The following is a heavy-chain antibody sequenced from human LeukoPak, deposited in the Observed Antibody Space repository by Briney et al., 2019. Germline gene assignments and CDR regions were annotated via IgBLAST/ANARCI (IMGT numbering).Heavy chain of an antibody. D-gene: IGHD4-17*01. Sequence: SGPALLQPIRTLTLTLTFYGFAPGTRGMCGGWIRQPPGKALEWLSLIDWDDDKYYSTSLKTRLTISKDTSKTQVVLTMTNMHPVDTATYYCARTTPLTTVTTRWYFDYWGQGTLVTVSS. CDR1: GFAPGTRGMC. V-gene: IGHV2-70*01. CDR2: IDWDDDK. J-gene: IGHJ4*02. CDR3: ARTTPLTTVTTRWYFDY.